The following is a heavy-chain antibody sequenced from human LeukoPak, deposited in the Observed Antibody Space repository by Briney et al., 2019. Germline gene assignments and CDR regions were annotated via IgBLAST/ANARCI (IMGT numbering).Heavy chain of an antibody. V-gene: IGHV3-23*01. Sequence: RAGGSLRLSCAASGFTFSSYAMSWVRQAPGKGLEWVSAISGSGDSTYYADSVKGRFTISRDNSKNTLYLQMNSLRAEDTAVYYCAKDPTSYYASGPYGMDVWGQGTTVTVSS. J-gene: IGHJ6*02. CDR3: AKDPTSYYASGPYGMDV. D-gene: IGHD3-10*01. CDR1: GFTFSSYA. CDR2: ISGSGDST.